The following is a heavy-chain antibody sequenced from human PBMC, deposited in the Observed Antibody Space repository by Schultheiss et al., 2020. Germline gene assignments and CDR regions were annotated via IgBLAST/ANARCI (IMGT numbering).Heavy chain of an antibody. V-gene: IGHV3-NL1*01. CDR1: GFTFSSYG. J-gene: IGHJ4*02. Sequence: GGSLRLSCAASGFTFSSYGMHWVRQAPGKGLEWVSAISGSGGSTYYADSVKGRFTISRDNSKNTLYLQMNSLRAEDTAVYYCARDGPRQLPLDYWGQGTLVTVSS. CDR3: ARDGPRQLPLDY. D-gene: IGHD2-2*01. CDR2: ISGSGGST.